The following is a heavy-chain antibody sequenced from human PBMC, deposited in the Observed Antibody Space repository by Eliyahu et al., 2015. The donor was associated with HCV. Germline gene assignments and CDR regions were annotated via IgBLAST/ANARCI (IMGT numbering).Heavy chain of an antibody. V-gene: IGHV3-64D*06. CDR3: VKDRYCTNGVCYFSPAY. D-gene: IGHD2-8*01. J-gene: IGHJ4*02. Sequence: EVQLVESGGGLVQPGGSLXLSCSASGFTFXXXPMHXVRQVPGKGLEYVSAISSNGDSTYYADSVKGRFTFSRDNSKNTLYLQMSSLRAEDTAVYYCVKDRYCTNGVCYFSPAYWGQGTLVTVSS. CDR1: GFTFXXXP. CDR2: ISSNGDST.